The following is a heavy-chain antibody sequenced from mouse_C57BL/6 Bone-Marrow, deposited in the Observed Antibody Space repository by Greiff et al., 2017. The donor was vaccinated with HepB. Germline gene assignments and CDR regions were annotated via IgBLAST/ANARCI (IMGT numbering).Heavy chain of an antibody. D-gene: IGHD1-2*01. CDR3: ARGATADY. Sequence: VQLQQSGAELVRPGTSVKVSCKASGYAFTNYLIEWVKQRPGQGLEWIGVINPGSGGTSYNQKFKGKATLTVDKSSSTAYMELNSLTSEDSAVYYCARGATADYWGQGTTLTVSS. J-gene: IGHJ2*01. CDR1: GYAFTNYL. V-gene: IGHV1-54*01. CDR2: INPGSGGT.